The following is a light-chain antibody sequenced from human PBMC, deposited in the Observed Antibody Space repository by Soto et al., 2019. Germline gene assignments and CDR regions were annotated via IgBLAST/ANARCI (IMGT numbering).Light chain of an antibody. CDR3: QESYTTPLS. J-gene: IGKJ4*01. CDR2: AAS. CDR1: ESINTY. V-gene: IGKV1-39*01. Sequence: DTQMTQSPSSLSASVGDRVTISCRASESINTYLNWYQQKPGQASNLLIYAASSLQSGVPSRFSGSGSGTHFTLTINNLQPEDFATYYCQESYTTPLSFGGGTKVEIK.